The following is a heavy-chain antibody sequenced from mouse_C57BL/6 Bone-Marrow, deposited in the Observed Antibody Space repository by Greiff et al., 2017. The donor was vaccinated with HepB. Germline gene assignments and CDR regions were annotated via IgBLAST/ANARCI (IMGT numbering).Heavy chain of an antibody. CDR3: ARPMIRAWFAY. CDR2: ISSGSSTI. V-gene: IGHV5-17*01. D-gene: IGHD2-4*01. Sequence: EVKLVESGGGLVKPGGSLKLSCAASGFTFSDYGMHWVRQAPKKGLEWVAYISSGSSTIYYADTVKGRFTISRDNAKYTLFLQMTSLRSEDTAMYYCARPMIRAWFAYWGQGTLVTVSA. J-gene: IGHJ3*01. CDR1: GFTFSDYG.